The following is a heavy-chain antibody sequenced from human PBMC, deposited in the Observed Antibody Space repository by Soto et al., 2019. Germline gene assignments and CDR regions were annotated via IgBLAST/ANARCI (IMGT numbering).Heavy chain of an antibody. CDR2: INSDGSRT. CDR1: GFNFSRFW. CDR3: ARDLSSCSSARCYSFYYGMDV. Sequence: EVQLVESGGGLVQPGGSLRLSCTASGFNFSRFWTHWVRQVPGRGLVWVAHINSDGSRTSYADSVKGRFTISRDNAKKRLNLQMKSLRVEDTAVYYCARDLSSCSSARCYSFYYGMDVWGQGTTVTVSS. J-gene: IGHJ6*02. D-gene: IGHD2-2*01. V-gene: IGHV3-74*01.